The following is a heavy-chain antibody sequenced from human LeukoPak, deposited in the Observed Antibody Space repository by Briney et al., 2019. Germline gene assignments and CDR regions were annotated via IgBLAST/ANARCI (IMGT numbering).Heavy chain of an antibody. D-gene: IGHD1-26*01. V-gene: IGHV3-23*01. CDR2: ISGSGGST. J-gene: IGHJ4*02. CDR1: GGSISSYY. CDR3: AKDLSGSYYVADY. Sequence: ETLSLTCTVSGGSISSYYWSWIRQPPGKGLEWVSAISGSGGSTYYADSVKGRFTISRDNSKNTLYLQMNSLRAEDTAVYYCAKDLSGSYYVADYWGQGTLVTVSS.